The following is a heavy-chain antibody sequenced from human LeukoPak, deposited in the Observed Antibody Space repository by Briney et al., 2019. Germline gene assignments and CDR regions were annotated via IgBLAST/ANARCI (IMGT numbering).Heavy chain of an antibody. D-gene: IGHD3-3*01. CDR1: GGSFSGYY. CDR2: INHSGST. CDR3: ARAGPPYYDFWSGYLPNWFDT. J-gene: IGHJ5*02. Sequence: SETLSLTCAVCGGSFSGYYWSWIRQPPGKGLEWIGEINHSGSTNYNPSLKSRVTISVDTSKNQFSLKLSSVTAADTAVYYCARAGPPYYDFWSGYLPNWFDTWGQGTLVTVSS. V-gene: IGHV4-34*01.